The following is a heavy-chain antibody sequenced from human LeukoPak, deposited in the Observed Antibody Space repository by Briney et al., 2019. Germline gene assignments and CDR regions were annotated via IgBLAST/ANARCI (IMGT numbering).Heavy chain of an antibody. D-gene: IGHD3-22*01. CDR2: INPNSGGT. V-gene: IGHV1-2*06. CDR3: ARDGVGYYDSSGYYYFQH. Sequence: ASVTVSCKASRYTFTGYYMHWVRQAPGQGLEWMGRINPNSGGTNYAQKFQGRVTMTRDTSISTAYMELSRLRSDDTAVYYCARDGVGYYDSSGYYYFQHWGQGTLVTVSS. CDR1: RYTFTGYY. J-gene: IGHJ1*01.